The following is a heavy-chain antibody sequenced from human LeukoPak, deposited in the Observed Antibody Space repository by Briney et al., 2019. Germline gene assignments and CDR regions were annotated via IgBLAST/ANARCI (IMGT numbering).Heavy chain of an antibody. CDR3: ARGDFWSGSMFDP. CDR1: GFTFSTYS. J-gene: IGHJ5*02. Sequence: NSGGSLRLSCAASGFTFSTYSMNWVRQAPGKGLEWVSSISSSSSYIYYADSVKGRFTISRDNAKNSLYLQMNSLRAEDTAVYYCARGDFWSGSMFDPWGQGTLVTVSS. CDR2: ISSSSSYI. D-gene: IGHD3-3*01. V-gene: IGHV3-21*01.